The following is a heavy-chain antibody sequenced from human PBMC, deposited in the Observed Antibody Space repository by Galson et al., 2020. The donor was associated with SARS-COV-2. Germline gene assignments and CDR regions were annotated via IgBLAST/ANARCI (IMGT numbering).Heavy chain of an antibody. CDR3: ARLLSPYFYDGSGYRGPFDY. J-gene: IGHJ4*02. CDR2: LYYSGSP. Sequence: ASETLSLTCTVSGGSVSSGSHSWSWIRQPPGRGLEWIGYLYYSGSPNYNPSLRSRVTISIDASKNQFSVKLTSVTAADTAVYYCARLLSPYFYDGSGYRGPFDYWGRGTLVTVSS. D-gene: IGHD3-22*01. V-gene: IGHV4-61*01. CDR1: GGSVSSGSHS.